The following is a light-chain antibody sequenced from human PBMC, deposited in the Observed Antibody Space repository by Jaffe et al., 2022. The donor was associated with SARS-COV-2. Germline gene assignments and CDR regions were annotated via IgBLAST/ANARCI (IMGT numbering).Light chain of an antibody. V-gene: IGKV3-20*01. Sequence: EIVLTQSPGTLSLSPGERATLSCRASQSLSSSYLAWYQQKPGQAPRLLIYGASSRATGIPDRFSGSGSGTDFTLTISRLEPEDFAVFYCQQYGSSPTFGQGTKVELK. CDR1: QSLSSSY. J-gene: IGKJ1*01. CDR3: QQYGSSPT. CDR2: GAS.